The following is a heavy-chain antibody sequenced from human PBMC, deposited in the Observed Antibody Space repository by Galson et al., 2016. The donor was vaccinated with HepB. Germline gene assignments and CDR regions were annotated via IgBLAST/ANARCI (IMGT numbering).Heavy chain of an antibody. J-gene: IGHJ4*02. Sequence: SLRLSCAASGFTFTTYTMNWVRQAPGKGLEWVSYISSSSNTIYYADSVKGRFTISRDDAKNSLYLQMNSMRDEDTAVYYCARGQVLLPNWGQGALVIVSS. CDR1: GFTFTTYT. CDR2: ISSSSNTI. V-gene: IGHV3-48*02. CDR3: ARGQVLLPN.